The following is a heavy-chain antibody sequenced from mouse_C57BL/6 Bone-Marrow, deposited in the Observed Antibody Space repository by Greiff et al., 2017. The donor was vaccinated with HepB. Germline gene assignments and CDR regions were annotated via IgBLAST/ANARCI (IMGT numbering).Heavy chain of an antibody. CDR3: ARHHGAY. CDR1: GYAFTNYL. V-gene: IGHV1-54*01. CDR2: INPGSGGT. J-gene: IGHJ3*01. Sequence: VQLQQSGAELVRPGTSVKVSCKASGYAFTNYLIEWVKQRPGQGLEWIGVINPGSGGTNYNEKFKGKATLTADKSSSTAYMQLSSLTSEDSAVYFCARHHGAYWGQGTLVTVSA.